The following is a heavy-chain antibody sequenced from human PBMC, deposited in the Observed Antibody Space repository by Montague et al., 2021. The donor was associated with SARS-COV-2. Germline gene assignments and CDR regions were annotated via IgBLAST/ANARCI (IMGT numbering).Heavy chain of an antibody. CDR1: GGSFSGYY. J-gene: IGHJ6*03. D-gene: IGHD2-2*01. CDR3: ARLVVPAARYYYYYYYMDV. V-gene: IGHV4-34*01. CDR2: INHSGST. Sequence: SETLSLTCAVYGGSFSGYYWSWIRQPPGKGLEWIGEINHSGSTNXXPSLKSRVTISVDTSKNQFSLKLSSVTAADTAVYYCARLVVPAARYYYYYYYMDVWGKGTTVTVSS.